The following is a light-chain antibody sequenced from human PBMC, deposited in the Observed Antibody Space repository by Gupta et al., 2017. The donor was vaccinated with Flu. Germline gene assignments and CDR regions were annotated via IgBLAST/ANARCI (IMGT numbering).Light chain of an antibody. CDR3: QQRSNWPPSIT. CDR1: QSVSSY. Sequence: TQSPATPSLSPGERATLSCRASQSVSSYLAWYQQKPGQAPRLLIYDASNRATGIPARFSGSGSGTDFTLTISSREPEDFAVYYCQQRSNWPPSITFGGGTKLEIK. CDR2: DAS. V-gene: IGKV3-11*01. J-gene: IGKJ4*01.